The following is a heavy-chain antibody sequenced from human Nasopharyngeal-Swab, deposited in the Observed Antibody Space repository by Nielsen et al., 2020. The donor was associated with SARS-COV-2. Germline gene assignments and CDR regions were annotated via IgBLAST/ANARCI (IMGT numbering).Heavy chain of an antibody. CDR3: SRGQDAYYYMDV. V-gene: IGHV4-34*01. CDR2: INDRGSG. J-gene: IGHJ6*03. CDR1: GGTLNGFH. Sequence: SETLSLTCVVFGGTLNGFHWKWIRQTPGKGLEWIGDINDRGSGNYNPSLRSRVTISAGTSNIQFSLKLNSVTAADTAVYYCSRGQDAYYYMDVWGEGTTVTVSS. D-gene: IGHD2-15*01.